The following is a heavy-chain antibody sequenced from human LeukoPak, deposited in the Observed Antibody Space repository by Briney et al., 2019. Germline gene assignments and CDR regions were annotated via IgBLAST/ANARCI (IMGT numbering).Heavy chain of an antibody. CDR1: GFTFSSYN. CDR3: ARDVVVVVASDSNFNY. V-gene: IGHV3-21*01. J-gene: IGHJ4*02. Sequence: GGSLRLSCAASGFTFSSYNMNWVRQAPGKGLEWVSSISTSSSYIYYADSVKGRFTISRDNARNSLYLQMNSLRAEDTAMYYCARDVVVVVASDSNFNYWGQGTLVTVSS. CDR2: ISTSSSYI. D-gene: IGHD2-15*01.